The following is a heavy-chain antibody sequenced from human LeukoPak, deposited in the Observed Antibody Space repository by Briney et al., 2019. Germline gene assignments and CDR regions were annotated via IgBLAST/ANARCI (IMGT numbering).Heavy chain of an antibody. D-gene: IGHD2-15*01. V-gene: IGHV4-34*01. CDR1: GGSFSGYY. Sequence: PSETLSLTCAVYGGSFSGYYWSWIRQPPGKGLEWIGEISHSGSTNYNPSLKSRVTISVDTSKNQFSLKLSSVTAADTAVYYCARAPPYCSGGSCYFFDYWGQGTLVTVSS. CDR3: ARAPPYCSGGSCYFFDY. CDR2: ISHSGST. J-gene: IGHJ4*02.